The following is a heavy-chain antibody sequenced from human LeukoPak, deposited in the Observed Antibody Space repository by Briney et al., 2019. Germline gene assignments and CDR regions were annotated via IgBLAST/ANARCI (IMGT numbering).Heavy chain of an antibody. CDR2: INPSGGIT. CDR1: GYTFTNYH. D-gene: IGHD3-22*01. CDR3: ARVSSLGITMIVVVSHFDY. Sequence: AASVKVSCKASGYTFTNYHMHWVRQAPGQGLEWMGIINPSGGITSYAQKFQGRVTMTRDMSTSTVYMELSSLRSDDTAVYYCARVSSLGITMIVVVSHFDYWGQGTLVTVSS. J-gene: IGHJ4*02. V-gene: IGHV1-46*01.